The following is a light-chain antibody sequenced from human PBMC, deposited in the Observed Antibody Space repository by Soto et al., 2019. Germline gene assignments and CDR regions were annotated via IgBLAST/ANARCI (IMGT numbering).Light chain of an antibody. Sequence: EIVMTQSPTTLSVPPGERATLSCSASQCVSSNLAWYQQKPGQAPRLLIYDASNRATGIPARFSGSGSGTDFTLTISSLEPEDFAVYYCQQRSNWPPITFGQGTKVDI. CDR3: QQRSNWPPIT. V-gene: IGKV3-11*01. CDR2: DAS. J-gene: IGKJ1*01. CDR1: QCVSSN.